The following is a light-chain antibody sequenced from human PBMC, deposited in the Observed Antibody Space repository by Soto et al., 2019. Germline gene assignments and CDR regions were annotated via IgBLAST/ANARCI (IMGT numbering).Light chain of an antibody. Sequence: DIQMTQFPSTLSASIGDRVTITCRASQTISSSLAWYQQKPGKAPKLLIYKASNLETGVPSRFSGSGSGTEFALTISSLQPDDVAPYYCQQYTRYSPYTFGQGTRLEIK. CDR1: QTISSS. CDR3: QQYTRYSPYT. V-gene: IGKV1-5*03. J-gene: IGKJ2*01. CDR2: KAS.